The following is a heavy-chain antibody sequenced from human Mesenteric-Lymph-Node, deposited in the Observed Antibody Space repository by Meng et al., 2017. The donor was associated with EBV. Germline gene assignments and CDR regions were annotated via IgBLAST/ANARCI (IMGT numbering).Heavy chain of an antibody. CDR3: ATGLYGDYAFAN. CDR2: SYYSGST. D-gene: IGHD4-17*01. J-gene: IGHJ4*02. V-gene: IGHV4-61*01. CDR1: GGFVSRGTYY. Sequence: QVQRKGSGPGLVEPAESLSRACTVSGGFVSRGTYYWSWIRPSPGKGLEWIGYSYYSGSTNYNPSLKSRVTITVDTSKNQFSLKLSSVTAAATAVYYCATGLYGDYAFANWGQGTLVTVSS.